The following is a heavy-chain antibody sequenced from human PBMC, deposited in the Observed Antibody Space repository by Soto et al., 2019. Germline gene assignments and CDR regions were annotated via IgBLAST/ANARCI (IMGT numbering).Heavy chain of an antibody. CDR2: ISYDGSNK. J-gene: IGHJ6*02. Sequence: PGGSLRLSCAASGFTFSSYGMHWVRQAPGKGLEWVAVISYDGSNKYYADSVKGRFTISRDNSKNTLYLQMNSLRAEDTAVYYCAKDLEPNYDIGLVYYYYYGMDVWGQGTTVTVS. D-gene: IGHD3-9*01. CDR1: GFTFSSYG. CDR3: AKDLEPNYDIGLVYYYYYGMDV. V-gene: IGHV3-30*18.